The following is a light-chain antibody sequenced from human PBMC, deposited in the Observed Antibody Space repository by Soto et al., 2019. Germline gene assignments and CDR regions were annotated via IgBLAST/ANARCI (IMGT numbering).Light chain of an antibody. J-gene: IGLJ2*01. V-gene: IGLV2-11*01. Sequence: QSALTQPRSVSGSPGQSVTISCTGTSSDVGGYNYVSWYQQHPGKAPKLMIYAVSKRPSGVPDRFSVSKSGNTASLTISGLQAEDEADYYCCSYAGSYTVFGGGTKLTVL. CDR2: AVS. CDR3: CSYAGSYTV. CDR1: SSDVGGYNY.